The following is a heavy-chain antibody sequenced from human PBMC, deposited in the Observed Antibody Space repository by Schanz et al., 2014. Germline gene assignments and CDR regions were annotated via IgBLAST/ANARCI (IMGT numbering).Heavy chain of an antibody. D-gene: IGHD3-22*01. CDR2: ISYHGSER. CDR3: AKIYATSGYSGFDY. CDR1: GFSFSDYG. J-gene: IGHJ4*02. Sequence: QVQLVESGGGVVQPGRSLRLSCAGSGFSFSDYGMHWVRQAPGRGLEWVAGISYHGSERYYADSMKGRFTISRDNSKNTRYLQMNSLRTEDTALYFCAKIYATSGYSGFDYGGQGTLVTVSS. V-gene: IGHV3-30*18.